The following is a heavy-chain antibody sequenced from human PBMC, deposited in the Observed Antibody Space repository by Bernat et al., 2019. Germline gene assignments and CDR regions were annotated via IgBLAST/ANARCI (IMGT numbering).Heavy chain of an antibody. CDR2: ITGSSRRI. D-gene: IGHD5-12*01. CDR1: GFAFSTYS. Sequence: EGQLVESGGGLVQPGGSLRLSCEASGFAFSTYSMNWLRQAPGKGLEWISYITGSSRRIEYEDSVKGRFTDSRDNARNSVYLQMSSLRDEDAAVYYWASNIVEKAYMDVWGKGITVTVSS. V-gene: IGHV3-48*02. CDR3: ASNIVEKAYMDV. J-gene: IGHJ6*03.